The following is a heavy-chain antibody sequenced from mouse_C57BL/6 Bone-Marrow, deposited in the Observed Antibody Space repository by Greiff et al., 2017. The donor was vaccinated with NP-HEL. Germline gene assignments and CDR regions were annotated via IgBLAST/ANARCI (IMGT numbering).Heavy chain of an antibody. Sequence: QVQLQQSGAELVKPGASVKLSCKASGYTFTSYWMHWVKQRPGRGLEWIGRIDPNSGGTKYNEKFKSKATLTVDKPSSTAYMQLSSLTSEDSAVDYCARDYGSSFPYYFDYWGQGTTLTVSS. V-gene: IGHV1-72*01. CDR3: ARDYGSSFPYYFDY. CDR1: GYTFTSYW. CDR2: IDPNSGGT. D-gene: IGHD1-1*01. J-gene: IGHJ2*01.